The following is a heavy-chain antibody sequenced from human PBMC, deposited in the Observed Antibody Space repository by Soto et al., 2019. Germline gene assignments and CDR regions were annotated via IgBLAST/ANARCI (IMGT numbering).Heavy chain of an antibody. CDR2: IIPIFGTA. D-gene: IGHD3-16*01. CDR1: GGSFNRRT. CDR3: ARGWGNVVTVYNYAY. J-gene: IGHJ4*02. Sequence: QVQLVQSGAEVRKPGSSVRVSCKASGGSFNRRTISWVRQAPGQGLEWMGGIIPIFGTANHAQKFQGRVRIIANKSTSTVKREWRGLRSDKTAIYSGARGWGNVVTVYNYAYGGKGTLV. V-gene: IGHV1-69*06.